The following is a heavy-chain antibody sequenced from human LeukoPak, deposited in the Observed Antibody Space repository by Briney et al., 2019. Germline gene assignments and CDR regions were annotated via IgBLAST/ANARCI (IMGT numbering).Heavy chain of an antibody. CDR1: GGSFSGYY. D-gene: IGHD6-19*01. Sequence: PSETLSLTCAVYGGSFSGYYWSWIRQPPGKGLEWIGEINHSGSTNYNPSLKSRVTISVDTSKNQFSLKLSSVTAADTAVYYRARHPQWLVTGSWFDPWGQGTLVTVSS. V-gene: IGHV4-34*01. CDR2: INHSGST. CDR3: ARHPQWLVTGSWFDP. J-gene: IGHJ5*02.